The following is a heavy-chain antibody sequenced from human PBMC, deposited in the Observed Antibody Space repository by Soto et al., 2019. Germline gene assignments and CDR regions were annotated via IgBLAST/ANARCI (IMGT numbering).Heavy chain of an antibody. Sequence: SVKVSCKASGGTFSSYAISWVRQARGQGLEWMGGIIPIFGTANYAQKFQGRVTITADESTSTAYMVLSSLRSEDTAVYYCARGRKIVLMVYAPHDAFDIWGQGTMVTVSS. CDR2: IIPIFGTA. D-gene: IGHD2-8*01. CDR3: ARGRKIVLMVYAPHDAFDI. J-gene: IGHJ3*02. CDR1: GGTFSSYA. V-gene: IGHV1-69*13.